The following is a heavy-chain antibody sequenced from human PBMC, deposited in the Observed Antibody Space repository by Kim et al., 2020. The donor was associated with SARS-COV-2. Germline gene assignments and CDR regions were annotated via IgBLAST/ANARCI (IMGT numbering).Heavy chain of an antibody. D-gene: IGHD3-22*01. CDR2: INSDGSST. V-gene: IGHV3-74*01. J-gene: IGHJ4*02. CDR3: ARDTTVGYYDSSGLLF. Sequence: GGSLRLSCAASGFTFSSYWMHWVRQAPGKGLVWVSRINSDGSSTSYADSVKGRFTISRDNAKNTLYLQMNSLRAEDTAVYYCARDTTVGYYDSSGLLFWGQGTLVTVSS. CDR1: GFTFSSYW.